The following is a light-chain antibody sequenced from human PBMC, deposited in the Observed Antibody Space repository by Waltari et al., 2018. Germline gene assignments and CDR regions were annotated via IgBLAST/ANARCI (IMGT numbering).Light chain of an antibody. V-gene: IGKV3-11*01. CDR1: QSVGRD. CDR2: DAS. Sequence: EIVLTQFPATLSLSPGERATLSCRASQSVGRDLAWFQQKPGQAPRLFIYDASNRATGIPARFSGSGSGTDFTLTISSLEPEDFAVYYCQQRRHWPLTFGGGTKVEIK. CDR3: QQRRHWPLT. J-gene: IGKJ4*01.